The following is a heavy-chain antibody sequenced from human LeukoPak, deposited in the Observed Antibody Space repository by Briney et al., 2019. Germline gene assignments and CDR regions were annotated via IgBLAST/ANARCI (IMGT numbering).Heavy chain of an antibody. D-gene: IGHD2-21*01. Sequence: SETLSLTCTVSGGSISSYYWSWIRQPPGRGLEWIGYIYYSGSTNYNPSLKSRVTISVDTSKNQFSLKLSSVTAADTAVYYCARLVRYYGMDVWGQGTTVTVSS. CDR3: ARLVRYYGMDV. J-gene: IGHJ6*02. CDR1: GGSISSYY. CDR2: IYYSGST. V-gene: IGHV4-59*01.